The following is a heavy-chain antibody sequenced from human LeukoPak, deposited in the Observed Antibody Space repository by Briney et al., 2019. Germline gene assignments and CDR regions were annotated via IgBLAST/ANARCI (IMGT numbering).Heavy chain of an antibody. CDR3: ARGSDTAMVLFYYFDY. D-gene: IGHD5-18*01. Sequence: GGSLRLSCAASGFTFSSYTMNWVHQAPGKGLEWVSSISSSSSYIYYADSVKGRFTISRDNAKNSLYLQMNTLRAEDTAVYYCARGSDTAMVLFYYFDYWGQGTLVTVSS. J-gene: IGHJ4*02. CDR2: ISSSSSYI. CDR1: GFTFSSYT. V-gene: IGHV3-21*01.